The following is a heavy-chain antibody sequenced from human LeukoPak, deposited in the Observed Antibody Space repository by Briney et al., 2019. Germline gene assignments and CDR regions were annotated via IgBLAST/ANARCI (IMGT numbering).Heavy chain of an antibody. CDR3: AKSLVGATRGYYYYMDV. J-gene: IGHJ6*03. CDR1: GFTFSSYA. Sequence: GGSLRLSCAASGFTFSSYAMSWVRQAPGKGLEWVSAISGSGGSTYYADSVKGRFTISRDNSKNTLYLQMNSLRAEDTAVYYCAKSLVGATRGYYYYMDVWGKGTTVTVSS. D-gene: IGHD1-26*01. CDR2: ISGSGGST. V-gene: IGHV3-23*01.